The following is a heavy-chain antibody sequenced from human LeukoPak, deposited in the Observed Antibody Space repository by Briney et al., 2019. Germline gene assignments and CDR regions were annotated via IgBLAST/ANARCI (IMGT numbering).Heavy chain of an antibody. D-gene: IGHD6-13*01. CDR3: ARGLESYSTSWYDY. CDR2: INPNSGGT. CDR1: GYTFTGYY. J-gene: IGHJ4*01. Sequence: PVASVKVSCKASGYTFTGYYMHWVRQAPGQGLEWMGWINPNSGGTNYAQQFQGRLTMTRDTSISTAYMELSRLRSDDTAVYYCARGLESYSTSWYDYWGHGTLVTVSS. V-gene: IGHV1-2*02.